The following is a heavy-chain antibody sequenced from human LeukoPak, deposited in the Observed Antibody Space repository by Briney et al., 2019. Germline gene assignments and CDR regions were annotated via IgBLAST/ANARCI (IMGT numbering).Heavy chain of an antibody. V-gene: IGHV4-39*01. CDR3: AGKYYDFWSGYYIFDY. Sequence: SETLSLTCTVSGGSISSSSYYWGWIRQPPGKGLEWIGSIYYSGSTYYNPSLKSRFTISVDTSKNQFSLKLSSVTAADTAVYYCAGKYYDFWSGYYIFDYWGQGTLVTVSS. CDR2: IYYSGST. D-gene: IGHD3-3*01. CDR1: GGSISSSSYY. J-gene: IGHJ4*02.